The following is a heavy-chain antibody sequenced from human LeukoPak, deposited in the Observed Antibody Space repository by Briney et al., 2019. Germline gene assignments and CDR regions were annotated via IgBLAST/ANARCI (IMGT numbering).Heavy chain of an antibody. CDR2: IYYSGST. CDR1: GGSISSTNYY. CDR3: ASTPSTVIGYYYYGMDV. D-gene: IGHD4-17*01. J-gene: IGHJ6*02. Sequence: SETLSLTCSISGGSISSTNYYWGWIRQPPGKGLEWIGSIYYSGSTYYNPSLKSRVTISVDTSKIQFSLKLSSVTAADTAVYYCASTPSTVIGYYYYGMDVWGQGTTVTVSS. V-gene: IGHV4-39*01.